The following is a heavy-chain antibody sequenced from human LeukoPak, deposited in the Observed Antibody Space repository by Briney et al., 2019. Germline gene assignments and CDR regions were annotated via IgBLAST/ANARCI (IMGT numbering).Heavy chain of an antibody. CDR2: IGGSGDTT. Sequence: GGSLRLSCAASGFTFSSYAMSWVRQAPGKGLEWVSGIGGSGDTTSYADSVRGRFTISRDNAKNSLYLQMNSLRAEDTALYYCAREVANYYGSGSYYGETDYWGQGTLVTVSS. CDR3: AREVANYYGSGSYYGETDY. D-gene: IGHD3-10*01. CDR1: GFTFSSYA. J-gene: IGHJ4*02. V-gene: IGHV3-23*01.